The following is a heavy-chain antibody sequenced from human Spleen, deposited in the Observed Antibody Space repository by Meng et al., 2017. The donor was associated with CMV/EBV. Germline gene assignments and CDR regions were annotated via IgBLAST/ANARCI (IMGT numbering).Heavy chain of an antibody. CDR3: ARDLVDYSASGTLSWGVAARLNQYYFVSYAMDI. CDR1: GYTFTGYY. Sequence: ASVKVSCKASGYTFTGYYMHWVRQAPGQGLEWMGWINPNNGGTNYAQKFQGRVTMTRDTSISTAHMELSRLRSDDTAVYYCARDLVDYSASGTLSWGVAARLNQYYFVSYAMDIWGQGTTVTVSS. CDR2: INPNNGGT. J-gene: IGHJ6*02. V-gene: IGHV1-2*02. D-gene: IGHD3-10*01.